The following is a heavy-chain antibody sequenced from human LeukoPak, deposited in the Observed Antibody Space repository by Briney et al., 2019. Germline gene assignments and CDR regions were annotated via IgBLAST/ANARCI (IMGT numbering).Heavy chain of an antibody. V-gene: IGHV3-30*02. D-gene: IGHD2-15*01. CDR3: ARGALLGYCSGGSCPLSY. Sequence: GGSLRLSCAASGFTFSSYGMHWVRQAPGKGLEWVAFIRYDGSNKYYADSVKGRFTISRDNSKNTLYLQMNSLRAEDTAVYYCARGALLGYCSGGSCPLSYWGQGTLVTVSS. CDR1: GFTFSSYG. CDR2: IRYDGSNK. J-gene: IGHJ4*02.